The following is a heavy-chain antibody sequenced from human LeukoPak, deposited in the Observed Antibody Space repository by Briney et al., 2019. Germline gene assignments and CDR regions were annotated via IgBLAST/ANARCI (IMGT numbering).Heavy chain of an antibody. CDR3: ARDPPLGSCSTISCPHLDY. CDR2: INSSSSFI. Sequence: GGSLRLSCAASGFTFSRYSMNWVRQAPGKGLEWVSSINSSSSFIYYADSVKGRFTISRDNAKNSLYLQMNSLRAEDTAVYYCARDPPLGSCSTISCPHLDYWGQGTLVTVSS. V-gene: IGHV3-21*01. J-gene: IGHJ4*02. CDR1: GFTFSRYS. D-gene: IGHD2-2*01.